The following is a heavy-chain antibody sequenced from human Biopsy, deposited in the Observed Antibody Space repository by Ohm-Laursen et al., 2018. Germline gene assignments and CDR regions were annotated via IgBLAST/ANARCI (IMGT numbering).Heavy chain of an antibody. CDR3: ARDRGGYNYYYAMDV. V-gene: IGHV4-31*03. CDR1: GDSITNTIYY. CDR2: IYYDGTT. Sequence: SQTLSLICTVSGDSITNTIYYWAWIRQHPGKGLEWIGNIYYDGTTYYNPSLKSRFTISVDTSKNQFSLKLSSVTAADTAVYYCARDRGGYNYYYAMDVWGQGTTVTVFS. D-gene: IGHD3-22*01. J-gene: IGHJ6*02.